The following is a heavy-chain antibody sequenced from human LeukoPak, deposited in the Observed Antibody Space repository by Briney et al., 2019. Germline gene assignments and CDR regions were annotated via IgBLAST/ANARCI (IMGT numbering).Heavy chain of an antibody. CDR1: GYTFTGYY. V-gene: IGHV1-2*02. J-gene: IGHJ3*02. CDR3: ARERVDTAMVGNDAFDI. D-gene: IGHD5-18*01. CDR2: INPNSGGT. Sequence: GASVKVSCKASGYTFTGYYMHWVRQAPGQGLEWMGWINPNSGGTNYAQKFQGRVTMTRDTSISTAYMELSRLRSDDTAVYYCARERVDTAMVGNDAFDIWGQGTMVTVSS.